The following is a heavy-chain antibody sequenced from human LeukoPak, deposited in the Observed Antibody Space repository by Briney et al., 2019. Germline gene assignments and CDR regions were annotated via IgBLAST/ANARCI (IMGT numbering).Heavy chain of an antibody. CDR2: IIPIFGTA. D-gene: IGHD1-26*01. Sequence: SVKVSCKASGGTFSSYAISWVRQAPGQGLEWMGGIIPIFGTANYAQKFQGSVTMTRDTSISTVYMELSRLRSDDTAVYYCARASGSYWWFDSWGQGTLVTVSS. CDR3: ARASGSYWWFDS. CDR1: GGTFSSYA. J-gene: IGHJ5*01. V-gene: IGHV1-69*05.